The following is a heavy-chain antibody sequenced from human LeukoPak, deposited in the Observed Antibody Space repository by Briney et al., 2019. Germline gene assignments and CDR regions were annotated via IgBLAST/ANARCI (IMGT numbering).Heavy chain of an antibody. D-gene: IGHD1-1*01. CDR1: GFSFDEHA. Sequence: PGGSLRLSCAASGFSFDEHAMHWVRQGPGKGLEWVSGISWKGGIIGYADSVKGRFTISRDNAKNIVSLEMSSLRPDDTAIYYCAKDGMSLRTDEPWLDSWGAGTLVTVSS. V-gene: IGHV3-9*01. J-gene: IGHJ4*02. CDR3: AKDGMSLRTDEPWLDS. CDR2: ISWKGGII.